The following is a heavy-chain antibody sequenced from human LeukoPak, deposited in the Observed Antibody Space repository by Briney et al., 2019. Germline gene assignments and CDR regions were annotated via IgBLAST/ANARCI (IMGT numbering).Heavy chain of an antibody. V-gene: IGHV3-21*01. J-gene: IGHJ4*02. CDR2: ISTSSSYI. D-gene: IGHD5-12*01. Sequence: GGSLRLSCAASGFTFSSYSMNWVRQAPGKGLEWVSFISTSSSYIYYADSVKGRFTISRDNAKNTLYLQMNSLRAEDTAVYYCAREGERDGGYPYYFDYWGQGTLVTVSS. CDR3: AREGERDGGYPYYFDY. CDR1: GFTFSSYS.